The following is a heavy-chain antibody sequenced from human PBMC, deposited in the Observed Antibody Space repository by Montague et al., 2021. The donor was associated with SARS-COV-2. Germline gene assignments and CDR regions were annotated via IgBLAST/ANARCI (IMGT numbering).Heavy chain of an antibody. V-gene: IGHV3-74*01. J-gene: IGHJ5*02. CDR3: AILGVVAAADNWFDP. Sequence: SLILSCVASGFTFSSYWMHWVRQAPVKGLVWVSRINSDGSSTSYXDSVKGRFTISRDNAKNTLYLQMNSLRAEDTAVYYCAILGVVAAADNWFDPWGQGTLVTVSS. CDR2: INSDGSST. D-gene: IGHD2-15*01. CDR1: GFTFSSYW.